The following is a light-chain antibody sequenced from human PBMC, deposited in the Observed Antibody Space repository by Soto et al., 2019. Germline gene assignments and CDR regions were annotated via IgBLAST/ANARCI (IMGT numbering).Light chain of an antibody. CDR1: QSVLYSSNNKNY. Sequence: DIVMTQSPDSLAVSLGERATINCKSSQSVLYSSNNKNYLAWYQQKPGQPPKLLIYWAFTRESGVPDRFSGSEFGTDFPLTISSLQAEDVAVYYCQQYYSTPLTFGGGTKVEIK. V-gene: IGKV4-1*01. CDR2: WAF. CDR3: QQYYSTPLT. J-gene: IGKJ4*01.